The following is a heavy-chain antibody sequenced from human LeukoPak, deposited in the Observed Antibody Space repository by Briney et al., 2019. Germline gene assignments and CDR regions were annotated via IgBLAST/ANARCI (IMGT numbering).Heavy chain of an antibody. J-gene: IGHJ5*02. D-gene: IGHD6-19*01. CDR2: IIPVFGTA. V-gene: IGHV1-69*05. CDR3: ARDYSSGWYSWFDP. Sequence: ASVKVSCKASGGTFSSYAISWVRQAPGQGLEWMGGIIPVFGTANYAQKFQGRVTITTDESTSTAYMELSSLRSEDTAVYYCARDYSSGWYSWFDPWGQGTLVTVSS. CDR1: GGTFSSYA.